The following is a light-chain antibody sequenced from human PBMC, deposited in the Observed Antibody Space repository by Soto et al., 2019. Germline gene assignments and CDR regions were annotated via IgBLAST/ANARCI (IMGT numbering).Light chain of an antibody. CDR2: DAS. J-gene: IGKJ4*02. CDR3: QKRSDWPPLT. Sequence: EIVLTQSPATLSLSPGERATLSCRASQSVSSYLAWYQQKPGQAPRLLIYDASNRATGIPARFSGSGSGTDFTLPISSLEPEDFAVYYCQKRSDWPPLTFGGGTKVEIK. CDR1: QSVSSY. V-gene: IGKV3-11*01.